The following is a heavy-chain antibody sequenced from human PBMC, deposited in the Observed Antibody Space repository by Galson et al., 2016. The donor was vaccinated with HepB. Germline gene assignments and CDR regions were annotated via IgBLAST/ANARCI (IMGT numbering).Heavy chain of an antibody. CDR2: ISAYNGNI. D-gene: IGHD6-19*01. Sequence: SVKVSCKASGYTFTSYGFSWVRQAPGQGLEWIGWISAYNGNINYAQKFQGRVTMTTDTSTSTAYMELRSLRSDDTAVYYCARRSGWTNDAFDIWGQGTMVTVPS. V-gene: IGHV1-18*01. J-gene: IGHJ3*02. CDR1: GYTFTSYG. CDR3: ARRSGWTNDAFDI.